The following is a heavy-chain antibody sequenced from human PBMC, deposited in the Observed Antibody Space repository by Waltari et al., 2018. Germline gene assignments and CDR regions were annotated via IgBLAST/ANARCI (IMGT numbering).Heavy chain of an antibody. D-gene: IGHD2-15*01. J-gene: IGHJ6*03. CDR2: INPNSGGT. CDR3: ARYCSGGSCYSHYYMGV. CDR1: GGTFSSYA. Sequence: QVQLVQSGAEVKKTGSSVKVSCKASGGTFSSYAISWVRQAPGQGLEWMGGINPNSGGTNYAQKFQGRVTMTRDTSISTAYMELSRLRSDDTAVYYCARYCSGGSCYSHYYMGVWGKGTTVTVSS. V-gene: IGHV1-2*02.